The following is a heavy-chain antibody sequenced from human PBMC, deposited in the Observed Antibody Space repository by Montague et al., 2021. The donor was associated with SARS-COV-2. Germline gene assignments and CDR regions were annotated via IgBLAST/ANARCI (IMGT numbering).Heavy chain of an antibody. CDR2: IWKDGRYR. CDR1: GFTFSSYG. J-gene: IGHJ4*02. V-gene: IGHV3-33*01. Sequence: SLGLSCAASGFTFSSYGMHWVRQAPAKGLEWVAVIWKDGRYRFHAESVKGRFAISRDNSKSTLYLEMNTLRAEDTALYYCARDDSRGGNNFDYWGQGVLVTVSS. CDR3: ARDDSRGGNNFDY. D-gene: IGHD5-24*01.